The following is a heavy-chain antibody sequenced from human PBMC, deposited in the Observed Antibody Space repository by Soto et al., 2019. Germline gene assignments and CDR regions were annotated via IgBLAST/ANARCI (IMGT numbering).Heavy chain of an antibody. Sequence: QVQLVQSGAEVKMPGASVKVSCKASGYTFTSYEINWVRQATGQGIEWMGWMNRNSGNTGYAQKFQGRVTMTRNTSISTAYMELSSLRSEDTAVYYCARGAGVVVITEGDYWGQGTLVTVSS. CDR2: MNRNSGNT. D-gene: IGHD3-22*01. V-gene: IGHV1-8*01. CDR1: GYTFTSYE. CDR3: ARGAGVVVITEGDY. J-gene: IGHJ4*02.